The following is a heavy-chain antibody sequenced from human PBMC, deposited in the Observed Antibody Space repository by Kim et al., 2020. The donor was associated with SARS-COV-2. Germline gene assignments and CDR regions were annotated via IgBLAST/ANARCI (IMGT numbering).Heavy chain of an antibody. CDR3: ARGWNAHTWGWFDP. J-gene: IGHJ5*02. V-gene: IGHV4-31*03. CDR2: IYYSGST. D-gene: IGHD1-1*01. CDR1: GGSISSGGYY. Sequence: SETLSLTCTVSGGSISSGGYYWSWIRQHPGKGLEWIGYIYYSGSTYYNPSLKSRVTISVDTSKNQFSLKLSSVTAADTAVYYCARGWNAHTWGWFDPWGQGTLVTVSS.